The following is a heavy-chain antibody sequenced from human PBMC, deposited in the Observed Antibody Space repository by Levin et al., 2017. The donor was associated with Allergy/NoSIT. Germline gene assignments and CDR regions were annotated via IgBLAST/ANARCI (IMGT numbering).Heavy chain of an antibody. Sequence: GGSLRLSCAASGFTFSSYAMSWVRQAPGKGLEWVSAISGSGGSTYYADSVKGRFTISRDNSKNTLYLQMNSLRAEDTAVYYCAKDRFRELERQNWFDPWGQGTLVTVSS. CDR3: AKDRFRELERQNWFDP. D-gene: IGHD1-1*01. CDR2: ISGSGGST. V-gene: IGHV3-23*01. J-gene: IGHJ5*02. CDR1: GFTFSSYA.